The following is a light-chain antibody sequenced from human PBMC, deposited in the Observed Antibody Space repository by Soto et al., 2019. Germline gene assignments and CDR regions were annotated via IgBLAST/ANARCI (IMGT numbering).Light chain of an antibody. CDR3: QQYGRSVQ. J-gene: IGKJ4*02. Sequence: EIVLTQSPDILSLSPGERATLACRASQSVTSKYLAWYQQKPGQATRLLIHGASHRATGIPDRFTGSGSGTDYTHTVSRLETEVFALYYCQQYGRSVQFGGGTKVEIK. CDR1: QSVTSKY. V-gene: IGKV3-20*01. CDR2: GAS.